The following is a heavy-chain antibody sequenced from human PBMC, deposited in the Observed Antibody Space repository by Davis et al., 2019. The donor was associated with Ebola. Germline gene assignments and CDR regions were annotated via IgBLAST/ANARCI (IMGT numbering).Heavy chain of an antibody. CDR3: ARIHDYGDPDY. J-gene: IGHJ4*02. CDR1: GFTFSSYG. V-gene: IGHV3-30*03. CDR2: ISYDGSNK. Sequence: GGSLRLSCAASGFTFSSYGMHWVRQAPGKGLEWVAVISYDGSNKYYADSVKGRFTISRDNSKNTLYLQMNSLRAEETAVYYCARIHDYGDPDYWGQGTLVTVSS. D-gene: IGHD4-17*01.